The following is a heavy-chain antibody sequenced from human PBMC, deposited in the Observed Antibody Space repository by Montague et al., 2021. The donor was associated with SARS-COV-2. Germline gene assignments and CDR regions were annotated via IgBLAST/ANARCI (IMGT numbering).Heavy chain of an antibody. J-gene: IGHJ4*02. CDR3: ARAAIYRCSWYAYFDY. Sequence: SETLSLTCTVSGDSMNNYYWSWIRQPPGKGLEWIGYINYSGSTHYNPSLQSRVTLSKDTSKNQFSLRLTSVTAADTAMYFCARAAIYRCSWYAYFDYWGQGTLVTVSS. CDR2: INYSGST. D-gene: IGHD6-13*01. V-gene: IGHV4-59*01. CDR1: GDSMNNYY.